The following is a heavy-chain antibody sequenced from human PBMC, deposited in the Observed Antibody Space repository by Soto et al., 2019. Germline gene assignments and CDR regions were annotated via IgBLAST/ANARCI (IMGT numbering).Heavy chain of an antibody. CDR1: GYTFTSYG. CDR3: ARDRLEMPYAFDI. CDR2: ISAYNGNT. J-gene: IGHJ3*02. V-gene: IGHV1-18*01. D-gene: IGHD1-1*01. Sequence: ASVEVCCKASGYTFTSYGSSWVRQAPGQGLEWMGWISAYNGNTNYAQKLQGRVTMTTDTSTSTAYMELRSLRSDDTAVYYCARDRLEMPYAFDIWGQGTMVTVSS.